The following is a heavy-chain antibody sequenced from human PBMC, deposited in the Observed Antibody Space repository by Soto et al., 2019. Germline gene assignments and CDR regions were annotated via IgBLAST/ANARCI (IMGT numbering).Heavy chain of an antibody. Sequence: QLGGSLRLSCAASGFTFSSYGMHWVRQAPGKGLEWVAVIWYDGSNKNYADSVKGRFTISRDNSKNTLYLQMNSLRAEDTAVYYCARDHDYSNSGAIYYYYYYMDVWGKGTTVTVSS. CDR2: IWYDGSNK. CDR3: ARDHDYSNSGAIYYYYYYMDV. J-gene: IGHJ6*03. CDR1: GFTFSSYG. V-gene: IGHV3-33*01. D-gene: IGHD4-4*01.